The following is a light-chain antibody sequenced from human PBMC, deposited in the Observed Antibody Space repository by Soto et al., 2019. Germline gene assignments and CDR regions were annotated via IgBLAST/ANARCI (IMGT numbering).Light chain of an antibody. CDR3: QQYSTYWT. Sequence: TQSPGSLSVSPGERLTLPCRPSQSIRSWLAWYQQKPGKAPNLLIHKASHLESGVPSRFSGSRSGTEFTLTISSLQPDDFATYYCQQYSTYWTFGQGTKVDIK. J-gene: IGKJ1*01. CDR1: QSIRSW. CDR2: KAS. V-gene: IGKV1-5*03.